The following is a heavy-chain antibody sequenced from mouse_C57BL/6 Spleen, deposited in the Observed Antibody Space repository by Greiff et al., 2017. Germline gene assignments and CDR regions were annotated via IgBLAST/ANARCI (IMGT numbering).Heavy chain of an antibody. CDR1: GFTFSDYG. Sequence: VQLQESGGGLVKPGGSLKLSCAASGFTFSDYGMHWVRQAPEKGLEWVAYISSGSSTISYADTVKGRFTISRDNAKNTLCLQMTSLRSEDTAMXYCARVSYEYDMDYWGQGTTLTVSS. D-gene: IGHD2-12*01. V-gene: IGHV5-17*01. CDR3: ARVSYEYDMDY. J-gene: IGHJ2*01. CDR2: ISSGSSTI.